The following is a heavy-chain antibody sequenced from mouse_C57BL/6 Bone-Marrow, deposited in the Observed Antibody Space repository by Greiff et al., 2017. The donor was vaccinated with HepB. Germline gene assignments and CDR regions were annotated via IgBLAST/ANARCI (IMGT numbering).Heavy chain of an antibody. CDR2: IDPSDSYT. J-gene: IGHJ3*01. CDR3: ARHGSSYVGWFAD. CDR1: GYTFTSYW. D-gene: IGHD1-1*01. Sequence: QVQLQQPGAELVMPGASVKLSCKASGYTFTSYWMHWVKQRPGQGLEWIGEIDPSDSYTNYNQKFKGKSTLTVDKSSSTAYMQLSSLTSEDSAVYYGARHGSSYVGWFADWGQGTPVTVSA. V-gene: IGHV1-69*01.